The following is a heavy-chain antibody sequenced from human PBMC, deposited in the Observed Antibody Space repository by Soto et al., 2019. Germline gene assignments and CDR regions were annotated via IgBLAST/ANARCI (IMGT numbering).Heavy chain of an antibody. J-gene: IGHJ2*01. CDR1: GFTLSGYP. V-gene: IGHV3-30-3*01. CDR3: ARDGSANWYFDWYFDL. D-gene: IGHD2-2*01. Sequence: QVQLVESGGGVVQGGGSLRLSCAASGFTLSGYPMHWVRQAPGKGLEWVAISANDASSEHYADSVKGRFTISRDNSENTWYLQRISLRAEDTALYYCARDGSANWYFDWYFDLWGRGTVVTVSS. CDR2: SANDASSE.